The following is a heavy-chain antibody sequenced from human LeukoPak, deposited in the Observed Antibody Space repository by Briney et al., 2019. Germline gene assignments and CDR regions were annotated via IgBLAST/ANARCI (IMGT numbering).Heavy chain of an antibody. CDR3: ARQHDSYYYYYIDV. CDR2: LYHSDSA. Sequence: SETLSLTCAVSGSSISNGHYWVWIGQPPGRGLEWIGSLYHSDSAYYNTSLRSRVSMSVDTSKNQFSLTLSFVTAADTAVYYCARQHDSYYYYYIDVWGSGTRVTVSS. V-gene: IGHV4-38-2*01. J-gene: IGHJ6*03. CDR1: GSSISNGHY.